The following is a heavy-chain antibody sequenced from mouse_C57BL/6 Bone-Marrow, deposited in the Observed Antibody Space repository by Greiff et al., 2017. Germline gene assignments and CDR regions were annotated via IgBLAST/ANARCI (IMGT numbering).Heavy chain of an antibody. CDR3: AREDYDVEVWFAY. CDR2: IDPSDSYT. CDR1: GYTFTSYW. J-gene: IGHJ3*01. D-gene: IGHD2-4*01. V-gene: IGHV1-50*01. Sequence: QVQLQQPGAELVKPGASVKLSCKASGYTFTSYWMQWVKQRPGQGLEWIGEIDPSDSYTNYNQKFKGKATLTVDTSSSTAYMQLSSLTSEDSAVYYCAREDYDVEVWFAYWGQGTLVTVSA.